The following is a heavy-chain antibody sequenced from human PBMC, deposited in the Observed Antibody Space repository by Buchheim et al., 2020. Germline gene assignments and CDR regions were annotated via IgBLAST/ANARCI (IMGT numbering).Heavy chain of an antibody. D-gene: IGHD4-17*01. Sequence: QVQLVESGGGVVQPGRALRLSCAASGFTFSSYGMHWVRQAPGKGLEWVAVISYDGSNKYYADSVKGRFTISRDNSKKTLYLKMNSLRAEDTAVYYCAKADYGDYVVYYFDMDVWGQGTT. CDR2: ISYDGSNK. CDR3: AKADYGDYVVYYFDMDV. V-gene: IGHV3-30*18. CDR1: GFTFSSYG. J-gene: IGHJ6*02.